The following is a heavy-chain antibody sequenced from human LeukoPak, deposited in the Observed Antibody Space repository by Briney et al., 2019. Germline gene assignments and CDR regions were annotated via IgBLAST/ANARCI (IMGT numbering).Heavy chain of an antibody. J-gene: IGHJ4*02. CDR2: IKQDGSEK. V-gene: IGHV3-7*01. CDR1: GFTFSSYW. CDR3: ARETGIPVAGLNPCYFDY. Sequence: GGSLRLSCAASGFTFSSYWMTWVRQAPGKGLEWVANIKQDGSEKYYVDSVKGRFTMSRDNARNSLYLQMNSLRVEDTAVYYCARETGIPVAGLNPCYFDYWGQGTLVTVSS. D-gene: IGHD6-19*01.